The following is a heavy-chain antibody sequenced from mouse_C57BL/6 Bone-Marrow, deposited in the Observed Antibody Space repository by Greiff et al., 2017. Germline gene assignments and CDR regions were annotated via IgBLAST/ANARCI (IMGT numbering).Heavy chain of an antibody. V-gene: IGHV1-50*01. Sequence: VQLQQPGAELVKPGASVKLSCKASGYTFTSYWMPWVKQRPGQGLEWIGEIDPSDSYTNYNQKFKGKATLTVDTSSSTAYMQLSSLTSEDSAVYYCARPFITTVVATPDWYFDVWGTGTTVTVSS. CDR1: GYTFTSYW. CDR3: ARPFITTVVATPDWYFDV. D-gene: IGHD1-1*01. J-gene: IGHJ1*03. CDR2: IDPSDSYT.